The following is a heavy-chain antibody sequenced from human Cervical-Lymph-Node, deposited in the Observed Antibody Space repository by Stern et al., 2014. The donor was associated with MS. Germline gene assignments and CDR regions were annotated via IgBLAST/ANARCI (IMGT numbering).Heavy chain of an antibody. J-gene: IGHJ3*02. CDR3: ARDRRDAHPYAFDT. CDR1: GGTFSTLA. D-gene: IGHD5-24*01. Sequence: VQLLESGAEVKKPGSSVKVSCQASGGTFSTLAINWVRQASGQGLEWMGGIIPIIDSAHSAQKFPDRVTITARTSTRTVYMELRNLSTEDTAVFFCARDRRDAHPYAFDTWGQGTPVTVSA. CDR2: IIPIIDSA. V-gene: IGHV1-69*06.